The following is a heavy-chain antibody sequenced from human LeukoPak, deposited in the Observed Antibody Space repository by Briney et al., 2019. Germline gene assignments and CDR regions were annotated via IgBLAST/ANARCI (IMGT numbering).Heavy chain of an antibody. CDR1: GGSISSYY. CDR2: IYYSGST. J-gene: IGHJ4*02. V-gene: IGHV4-59*01. D-gene: IGHD1-26*01. CDR3: ARGGSYHGQSPV. Sequence: SETLSLTCTVSGGSISSYYWSWIRQPPGKGLEGIGYIYYSGSTNYNPSLKSRVTISVDTSKNQFSLMLSSVTAADTAVYYCARGGSYHGQSPVWGQGTLVTVSS.